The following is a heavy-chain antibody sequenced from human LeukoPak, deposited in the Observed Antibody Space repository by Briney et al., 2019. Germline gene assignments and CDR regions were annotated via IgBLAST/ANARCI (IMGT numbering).Heavy chain of an antibody. CDR2: ISASGVGT. J-gene: IGHJ4*02. D-gene: IGHD1-26*01. V-gene: IGHV3-23*01. CDR1: GFTFSKYV. CDR3: VRDRGTYRPIDY. Sequence: GGSLRLSCAASGFTFSKYVMNWVRQAPGKGLEWVSGISASGVGTYYADSVKGRFTISRDNSKNTLYLQMNSLRAEDTAVYYCVRDRGTYRPIDYWGQGALVTVSS.